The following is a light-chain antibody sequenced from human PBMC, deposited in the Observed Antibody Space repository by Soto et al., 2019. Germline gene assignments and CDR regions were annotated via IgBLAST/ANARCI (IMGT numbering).Light chain of an antibody. CDR3: QQSYSTPLT. CDR2: AAS. CDR1: QSSSSY. J-gene: IGKJ4*01. Sequence: DIQMTQSPSSLSASVGDRVTITCRASQSSSSYLNWYQQKPGKAPKLLIYAASSLQSGVPSRFSGGGSGTDFTLTISSLQPEDFATYYCQQSYSTPLTFGGGTKVDI. V-gene: IGKV1-39*01.